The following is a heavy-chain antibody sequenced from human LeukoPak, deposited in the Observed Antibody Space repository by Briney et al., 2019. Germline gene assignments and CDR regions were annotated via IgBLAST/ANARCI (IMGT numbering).Heavy chain of an antibody. J-gene: IGHJ4*02. CDR2: ISGNTGAT. V-gene: IGHV3-23*01. D-gene: IGHD1-26*01. Sequence: PGGSLRLSCAASGFTFKNFVMTWVRQAPGQGLDWVSAISGNTGATYYADSVKGRFTISRDNAKNSLYLQMNSLRAEDTAVYYCARDRSGSYYRKSRPGGDYWGQGTLVTVSS. CDR1: GFTFKNFV. CDR3: ARDRSGSYYRKSRPGGDY.